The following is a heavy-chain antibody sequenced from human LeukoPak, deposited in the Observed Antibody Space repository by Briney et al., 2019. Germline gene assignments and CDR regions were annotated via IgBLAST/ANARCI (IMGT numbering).Heavy chain of an antibody. CDR3: ARRQAAAVNWFDS. V-gene: IGHV5-51*01. Sequence: GESLKISCKGSGYKFTNYWIAWVRQMPGQGLEWLGIIYPRDSDTRYSPSFQGQVSISVDKSTTTAYLQWSSLKASDTAMYYCARRQAAAVNWFDSWGQGTLVTVSS. CDR1: GYKFTNYW. D-gene: IGHD6-25*01. CDR2: IYPRDSDT. J-gene: IGHJ5*01.